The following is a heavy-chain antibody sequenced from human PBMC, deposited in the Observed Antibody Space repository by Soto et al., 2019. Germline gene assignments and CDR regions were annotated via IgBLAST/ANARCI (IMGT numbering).Heavy chain of an antibody. CDR2: IYYTGST. D-gene: IGHD2-15*01. Sequence: SETLSLTCTVSGGSISSSAYYWGWFRQPPGKGLEWIASIYYTGSTYYNPSLKSRVTVSVDTSKNQFSLKVTSVTAADTAVYYCARLMFRGGDFDYWGQGTLVTVS. J-gene: IGHJ4*02. V-gene: IGHV4-39*01. CDR3: ARLMFRGGDFDY. CDR1: GGSISSSAYY.